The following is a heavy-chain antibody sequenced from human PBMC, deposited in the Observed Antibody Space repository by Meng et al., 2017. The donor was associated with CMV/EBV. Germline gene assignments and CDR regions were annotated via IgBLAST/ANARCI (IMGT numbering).Heavy chain of an antibody. D-gene: IGHD1-7*01. CDR1: GYTFTDYD. CDR3: ARDLTGSTRGGRFDS. CDR2: MNPYSGNT. J-gene: IGHJ5*01. Sequence: ASVKVSCKASGYTFTDYDVNWVRQAAGQGLEWMGWMNPYSGNTGYAQKIQGRVTVTRNTSISTAYMELSSLRSEDTAVYYCARDLTGSTRGGRFDSWGQGTLVTVSS. V-gene: IGHV1-8*03.